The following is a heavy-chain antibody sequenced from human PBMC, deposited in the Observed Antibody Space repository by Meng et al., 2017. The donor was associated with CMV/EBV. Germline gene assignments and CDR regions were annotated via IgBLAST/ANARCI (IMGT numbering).Heavy chain of an antibody. D-gene: IGHD1-1*01. CDR2: IYPGGSRT. Sequence: QISCQGSGYRFTNYWIGWVRQMPGKGLELMGIIYPGGSRTTYSPSFQGQVTIAADKSINTADLQWNSLKASDTAVYYWARLLGTGTPFDYWGQGTLVTVSS. CDR1: GYRFTNYW. V-gene: IGHV5-51*01. J-gene: IGHJ4*02. CDR3: ARLLGTGTPFDY.